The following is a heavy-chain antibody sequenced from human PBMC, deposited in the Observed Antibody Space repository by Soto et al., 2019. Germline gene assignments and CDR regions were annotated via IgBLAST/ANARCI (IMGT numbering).Heavy chain of an antibody. J-gene: IGHJ4*02. D-gene: IGHD3-22*01. CDR3: ASGSYDRSAYPEGVDY. V-gene: IGHV3-11*01. CDR2: ISSSGSTT. Sequence: QVQLVESGGGLVKPGGSLRLSCTASGFTFSDYYISCIRPAPGKGLEWVSYISSSGSTTFYADPVKGRFTISRDNAKNSLYLQMNSLRAEDTAVYYCASGSYDRSAYPEGVDYWGQGTLVTVSS. CDR1: GFTFSDYY.